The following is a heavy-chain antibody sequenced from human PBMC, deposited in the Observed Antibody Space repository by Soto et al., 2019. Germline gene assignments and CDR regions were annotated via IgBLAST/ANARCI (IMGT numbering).Heavy chain of an antibody. CDR2: INPSGGST. J-gene: IGHJ6*02. V-gene: IGHV1-46*01. Sequence: ASVEVSCKASGYTFTSYYIHWVRQAPGQGLEWMGIINPSGGSTSYAQKFQGRVTMTRDTSTSTVYMELSSPRSEDTAVYYCARDYLGGHYYYGMDVWGQGTTVTVSS. CDR3: ARDYLGGHYYYGMDV. CDR1: GYTFTSYY.